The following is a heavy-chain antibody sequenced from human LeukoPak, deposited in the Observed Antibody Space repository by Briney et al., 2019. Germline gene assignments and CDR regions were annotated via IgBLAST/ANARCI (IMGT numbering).Heavy chain of an antibody. J-gene: IGHJ4*02. CDR1: GYTFTSYG. Sequence: ASVTVSCKASGYTFTSYGISWVRQAPGQGLEWMGWISAYNRNTKYAQKLQGRVTMTTDTSTSTAYMELTSLRSDDTAVYYCARDEWLVPGEKFDYWGQGTLVTVSS. D-gene: IGHD6-19*01. V-gene: IGHV1-18*01. CDR2: ISAYNRNT. CDR3: ARDEWLVPGEKFDY.